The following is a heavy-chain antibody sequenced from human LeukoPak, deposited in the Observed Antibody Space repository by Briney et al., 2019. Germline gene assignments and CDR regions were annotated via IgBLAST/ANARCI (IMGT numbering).Heavy chain of an antibody. CDR2: IRSKANSYAT. J-gene: IGHJ4*02. Sequence: GGSLRLSCAASGFTFSGSAMHWVLQACGKGLEWVGRIRSKANSYATAYAASVKGRFTISRDDSKNTAYLQMNSLKTEDTAVYYCTTRVPAAGFDYWGQGTLVTVSS. CDR1: GFTFSGSA. CDR3: TTRVPAAGFDY. V-gene: IGHV3-73*01. D-gene: IGHD2-2*01.